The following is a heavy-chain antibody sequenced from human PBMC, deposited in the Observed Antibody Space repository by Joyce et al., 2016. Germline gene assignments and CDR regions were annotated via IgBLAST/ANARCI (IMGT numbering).Heavy chain of an antibody. CDR3: ARGVPGGAIDY. CDR1: GYTFSNYA. D-gene: IGHD3-16*01. CDR2: ISTYNGNA. J-gene: IGHJ4*02. Sequence: QVHLVQSGSEVRRSGASVKVSCKPSGYTFSNYALTWVRRAPGQGLEWMGWISTYNGNANYAENLRDRVTMTMDTSTGTVYMDLKTLRSDDTAVYYCARGVPGGAIDYWGQGTLVTVSS. V-gene: IGHV1-18*01.